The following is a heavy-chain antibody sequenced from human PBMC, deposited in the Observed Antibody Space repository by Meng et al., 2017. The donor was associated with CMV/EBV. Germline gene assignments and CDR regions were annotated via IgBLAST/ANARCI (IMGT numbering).Heavy chain of an antibody. Sequence: GESLKISCAASGFTFSTYAMHWVRQAPGKGLEWVAVISYDGSNEYYADSVKGRFTISRDNSKNTLYLQMNSLRAEDTAVYYCARTRDVLRFLEWLLPIDYWGQGTLVTVSS. CDR2: ISYDGSNE. J-gene: IGHJ4*02. CDR1: GFTFSTYA. V-gene: IGHV3-30*04. CDR3: ARTRDVLRFLEWLLPIDY. D-gene: IGHD3-3*01.